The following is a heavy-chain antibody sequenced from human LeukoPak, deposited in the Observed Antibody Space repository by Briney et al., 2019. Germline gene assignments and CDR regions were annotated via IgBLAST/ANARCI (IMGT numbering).Heavy chain of an antibody. J-gene: IGHJ4*02. CDR1: GFTVSSNY. CDR2: IHQDGNEK. D-gene: IGHD2-2*01. CDR3: ARGDAFSGDY. Sequence: PGGSLRLSCAAPGFTVSSNYMSWVRQAPGKGLEWVANIHQDGNEKYYVDSVKGRFTISRDNAKNSLFLQMNNLRVEDSAVYYCARGDAFSGDYWGQGTLVTVSS. V-gene: IGHV3-7*04.